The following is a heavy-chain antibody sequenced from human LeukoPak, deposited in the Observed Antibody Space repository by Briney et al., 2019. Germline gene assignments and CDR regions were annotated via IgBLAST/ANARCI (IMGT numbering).Heavy chain of an antibody. V-gene: IGHV1-8*01. Sequence: ASVKDSCKASGDTFTSYDVNWVRQATGQGLERMGWMNPNSGNTGYAQKFQGSVTMTRNTSINTAYMEESSLRSEDTAVYYCVRTAGIFWSGAYYFDSWGQGTLVTVSS. J-gene: IGHJ4*02. CDR2: MNPNSGNT. CDR1: GDTFTSYD. CDR3: VRTAGIFWSGAYYFDS. D-gene: IGHD3-3*01.